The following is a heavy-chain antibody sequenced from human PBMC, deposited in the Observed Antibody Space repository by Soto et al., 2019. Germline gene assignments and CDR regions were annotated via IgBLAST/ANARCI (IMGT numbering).Heavy chain of an antibody. CDR2: IWYDGTNK. Sequence: PGGSLRLSCAASGFTFSGYGMHWVRQAPGKGLEWVSVIWYDGTNKYYADSVKGRFTISRDSSKNTLYLQMNSLGVDDTAVYYCAREAAPTEYGTFDIWGPGTMVTVSS. D-gene: IGHD6-6*01. V-gene: IGHV3-33*01. J-gene: IGHJ3*02. CDR1: GFTFSGYG. CDR3: AREAAPTEYGTFDI.